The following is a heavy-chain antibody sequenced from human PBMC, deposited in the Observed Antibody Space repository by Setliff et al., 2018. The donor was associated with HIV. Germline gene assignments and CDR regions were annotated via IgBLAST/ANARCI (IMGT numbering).Heavy chain of an antibody. CDR2: LYISGST. V-gene: IGHV4-61*02. D-gene: IGHD3-9*01. CDR1: GGSISSGNYY. Sequence: SETLSLTCTVSGGSISSGNYYWSWIRQPAGKGLEWIGRLYISGSTNYNPSLKSRVTISVDASKKQFSLNLSSVTAADTAVYYCARSLRYFDWSLHYWGQGMLVTVSS. J-gene: IGHJ4*02. CDR3: ARSLRYFDWSLHY.